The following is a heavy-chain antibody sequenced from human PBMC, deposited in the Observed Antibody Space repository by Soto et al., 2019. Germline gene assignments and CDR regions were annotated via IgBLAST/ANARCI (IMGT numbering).Heavy chain of an antibody. CDR2: IFYSWST. CDR3: ARVKRGYSYGSIIDF. D-gene: IGHD5-18*01. V-gene: IGHV4-59*01. J-gene: IGHJ4*01. Sequence: SETLSVTCTVSGDSIGNYYWSWIRQPPGKRLEYIGYIFYSWSTNYNPCLKSRVAISVETSRNQFALKLRSVTAVDTATYYCARVKRGYSYGSIIDFWGRGTVVTVS. CDR1: GDSIGNYY.